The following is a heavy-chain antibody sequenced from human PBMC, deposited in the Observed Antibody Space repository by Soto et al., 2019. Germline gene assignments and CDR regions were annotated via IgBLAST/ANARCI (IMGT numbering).Heavy chain of an antibody. D-gene: IGHD6-13*01. V-gene: IGHV3-23*01. Sequence: EVQLLESGGGLVQPGGSLRLSCAASGFTFSSYAMSWVRQAPGKGLEWVSAISGSGGSTYYADSVKGRFTISRDNSKNTLYLQMNSLRAEDTAVYYFALGPAALLGRWFDPWGQGTLVTVSS. J-gene: IGHJ5*02. CDR3: ALGPAALLGRWFDP. CDR2: ISGSGGST. CDR1: GFTFSSYA.